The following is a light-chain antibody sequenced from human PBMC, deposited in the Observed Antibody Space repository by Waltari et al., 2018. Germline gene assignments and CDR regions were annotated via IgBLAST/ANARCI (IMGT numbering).Light chain of an antibody. CDR1: SGHSSNI. CDR3: QTGGHGTWV. V-gene: IGLV4-69*01. CDR2: VNSDGSH. Sequence: QLVLTQSPSASASLGASVRLTCTLDSGHSSNIIAWHQQQPGKGPRYLMKVNSDGSHSKGDEIPDRFSGACSGAERYLTISSVQSEDEADDYCQTGGHGTWVFGGGTKLTVL. J-gene: IGLJ3*02.